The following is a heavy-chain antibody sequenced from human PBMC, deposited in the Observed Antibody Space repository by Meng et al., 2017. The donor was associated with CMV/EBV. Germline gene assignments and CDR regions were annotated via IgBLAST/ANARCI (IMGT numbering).Heavy chain of an antibody. CDR3: AKVSRESCYYCGMDV. D-gene: IGHD2-2*01. J-gene: IGHJ6*02. CDR1: GFTFSSYD. CDR2: LGYDGSIK. V-gene: IGHV3-30*02. Sequence: GGSLRLSCAASGFTFSSYDMHWVRQAPGKGLEWVAFLGYDGSIKYYAESVKGRFTISRDNSKNTLSLQMNSLGAEDTAVYYCAKVSRESCYYCGMDVWGQGTTVTVSS.